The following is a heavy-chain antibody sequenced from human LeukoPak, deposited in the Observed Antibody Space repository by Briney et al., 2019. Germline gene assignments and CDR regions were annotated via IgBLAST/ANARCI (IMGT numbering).Heavy chain of an antibody. D-gene: IGHD4-17*01. CDR3: TTEDYGDYVPDY. J-gene: IGHJ4*02. V-gene: IGHV3-15*01. Sequence: GRSIRLSCAASAFTSSNAWMSWVRQAPGKGREWAGQISSKTDGGTIDYAAPVKGRLTISGDDSKNTMYLQMNRLKIEDAAVYYCTTEDYGDYVPDYWGQGTLVTVSS. CDR2: ISSKTDGGTI. CDR1: AFTSSNAW.